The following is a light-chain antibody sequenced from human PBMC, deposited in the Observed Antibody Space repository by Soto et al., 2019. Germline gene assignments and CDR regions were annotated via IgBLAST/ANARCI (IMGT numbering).Light chain of an antibody. CDR3: SAYTTTSTLI. CDR2: EVN. V-gene: IGLV2-14*01. J-gene: IGLJ1*01. CDR1: SSDVGGYDY. Sequence: QSVLTQPASVSGSPGQSVTISCTGTSSDVGGYDYVSWYQQHPGTAPKLMLYEVNNRPSGVSNRLSGSKSGNTASLIISGLHSEDEADYYCSAYTTTSTLIFGTGTKVTV.